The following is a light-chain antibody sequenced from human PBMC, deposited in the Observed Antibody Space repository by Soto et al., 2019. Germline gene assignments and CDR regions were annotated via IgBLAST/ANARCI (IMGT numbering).Light chain of an antibody. Sequence: QSALTQPASVSGSPGQSITISCTGSSSDIGGYNYVSWYQIHPGKAPKLMIFDVNNRPSGVSHRFSGSKSGNTASLTISGLQAEDEADYYCGSFTTSTTLVVFGGGTKLTVL. J-gene: IGLJ2*01. CDR3: GSFTTSTTLVV. CDR1: SSDIGGYNY. V-gene: IGLV2-14*01. CDR2: DVN.